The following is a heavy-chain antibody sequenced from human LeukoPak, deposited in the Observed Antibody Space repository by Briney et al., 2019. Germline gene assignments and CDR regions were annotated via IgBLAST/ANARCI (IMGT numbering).Heavy chain of an antibody. V-gene: IGHV4-4*09. D-gene: IGHD6-19*01. CDR2: IYTSGST. J-gene: IGHJ4*02. CDR3: ARNSGWYVYDY. CDR1: GDSITSSY. Sequence: SETLSLTCTVSGDSITSSYWSWIRQPPGKGLEWIGYIYTSGSTNYNPSLKSRVTISADTSKNHFSLKVTSVTAADTAIYYCARNSGWYVYDYWGQGTLVTVSS.